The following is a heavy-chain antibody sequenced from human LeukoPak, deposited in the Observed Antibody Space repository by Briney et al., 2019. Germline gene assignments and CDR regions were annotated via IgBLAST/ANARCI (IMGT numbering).Heavy chain of an antibody. CDR1: GGSFSGYY. D-gene: IGHD7-27*01. V-gene: IGHV4-34*01. CDR2: MYHSGST. CDR3: ARGFRGDNFDY. Sequence: SETLSLTCAVYGGSFSGYYWSWIRQPPGKGLEWIGTMYHSGSTNYNPSLKSRVTISVDTSKNQFSLKLSSVTAADTAVYFCARGFRGDNFDYWGQGTLVTVSS. J-gene: IGHJ4*02.